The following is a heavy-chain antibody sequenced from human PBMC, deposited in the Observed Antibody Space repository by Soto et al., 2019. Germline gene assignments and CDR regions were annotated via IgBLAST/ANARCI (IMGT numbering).Heavy chain of an antibody. CDR2: ISYDGSNK. V-gene: IGHV3-30*18. CDR1: GFTFSSYG. D-gene: IGHD6-13*01. J-gene: IGHJ4*02. Sequence: GGSLRLSCAASGFTFSSYGMHWVRQAPGKGLEWVAVISYDGSNKYYADSVKGRFTISRDNSKNTLYLQMNSLRAEDTAVYYCAKVYSSWLYDYWGQGTLVTVSS. CDR3: AKVYSSWLYDY.